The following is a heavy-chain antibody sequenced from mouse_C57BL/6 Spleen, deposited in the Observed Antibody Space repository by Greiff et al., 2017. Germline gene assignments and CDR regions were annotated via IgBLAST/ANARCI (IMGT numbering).Heavy chain of an antibody. CDR3: ARSRGGLGGYGFDY. CDR1: GYAFSSYW. Sequence: QVQLKESGAELVKPGASVKISCKASGYAFSSYWMNWVKQRPGKGLEWIGQIYPGDGDTNYNGKFKGKATLTADKSSSTAYMQLSSLTSEDSAVYFCARSRGGLGGYGFDYWGQGTTLTVSS. J-gene: IGHJ2*01. D-gene: IGHD2-2*01. CDR2: IYPGDGDT. V-gene: IGHV1-80*01.